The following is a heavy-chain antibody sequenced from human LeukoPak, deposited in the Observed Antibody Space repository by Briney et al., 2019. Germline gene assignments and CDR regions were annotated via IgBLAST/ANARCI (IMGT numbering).Heavy chain of an antibody. CDR2: IGTAGDT. V-gene: IGHV3-13*04. D-gene: IGHD3-10*01. CDR3: ARVLGSGTYGLDV. J-gene: IGHJ6*02. Sequence: GGSLRLFCAASGFTFSSYDMHWVRQAIGKGLEWVSSIGTAGDTYYSGSVKGRFTISRENAKNSLYLQMNSLRAGDTAVYYCARVLGSGTYGLDVWGQGTTVTVSS. CDR1: GFTFSSYD.